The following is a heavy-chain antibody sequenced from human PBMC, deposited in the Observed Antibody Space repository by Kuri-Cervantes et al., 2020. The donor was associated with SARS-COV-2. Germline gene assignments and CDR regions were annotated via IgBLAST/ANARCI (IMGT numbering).Heavy chain of an antibody. J-gene: IGHJ4*02. V-gene: IGHV3-30*03. CDR1: GFTFSSYG. D-gene: IGHD5-18*01. CDR2: ISYDGSNK. CDR3: ATGVRGYSYGPDY. Sequence: GGSLRLSCAASGFTFSSYGMHWVRQAPGKGLEWVAVISYDGSNKYYVDSVKGRFTISRDNAKNSLYLQMNSLRAEDTAVYYCATGVRGYSYGPDYWGQGTLVTVSS.